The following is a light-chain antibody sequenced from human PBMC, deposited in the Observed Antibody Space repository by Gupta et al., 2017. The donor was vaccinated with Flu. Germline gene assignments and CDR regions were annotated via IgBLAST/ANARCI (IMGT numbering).Light chain of an antibody. V-gene: IGLV2-11*01. Sequence: QSALTQPRSVSASPGPSVTISCTGTSNDVGGSNHVSWYQQHPGKAPKVIVYDVSQRPSGVPDRFSGSKSGNTAALTIAGLQAEDEADYYCGSSAGSNSNWVFGGGTKVTVL. CDR1: SNDVGGSNH. CDR2: DVS. J-gene: IGLJ3*02. CDR3: GSSAGSNSNWV.